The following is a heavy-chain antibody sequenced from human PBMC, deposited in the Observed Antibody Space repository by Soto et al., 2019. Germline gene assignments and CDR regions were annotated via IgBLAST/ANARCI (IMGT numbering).Heavy chain of an antibody. CDR2: IYYSGST. D-gene: IGHD4-17*01. J-gene: IGHJ4*02. Sequence: PSETLSLTCTVSGGSISSYYWSWIRQPPGMGLEWIGYIYYSGSTNYNPSLKSRVTISVDTSKNQFSLKLSSVTAADTAVYYCARENDYGDYRNFDYWGQGTLVTVSS. V-gene: IGHV4-59*01. CDR1: GGSISSYY. CDR3: ARENDYGDYRNFDY.